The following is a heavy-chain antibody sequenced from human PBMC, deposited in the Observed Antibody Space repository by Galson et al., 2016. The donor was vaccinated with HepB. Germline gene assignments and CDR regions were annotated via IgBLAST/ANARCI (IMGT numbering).Heavy chain of an antibody. J-gene: IGHJ6*04. CDR3: ARDRDTSGWYSRKYYHYSDMDV. Sequence: SLRLSCAASGFTFDGCVMHWVRQTPGKGLEWVSSITYNGDKIGYADSVKGRFTISRDNSKNTLSLQMDSLRAEDTAVYYCARDRDTSGWYSRKYYHYSDMDVWGKGTTVTVSS. V-gene: IGHV3-9*01. CDR2: ITYNGDKI. D-gene: IGHD6-13*01. CDR1: GFTFDGCV.